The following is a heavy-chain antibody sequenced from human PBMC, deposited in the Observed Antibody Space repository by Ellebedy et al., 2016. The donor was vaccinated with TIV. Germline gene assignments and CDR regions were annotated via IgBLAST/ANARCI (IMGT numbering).Heavy chain of an antibody. CDR1: GFTFSSYG. CDR2: ISSSSSYI. J-gene: IGHJ4*02. D-gene: IGHD5-18*01. V-gene: IGHV3-21*01. Sequence: PGGSLRLSCAASGFTFSSYGMNWVRQAPGKGLEWVSSISSSSSYIYYADSVKGRFTISRDNAKNSLYLQMNSLRAEDTAVYYCARVSDGPSYRPPNLDYWGQGTLVTVSS. CDR3: ARVSDGPSYRPPNLDY.